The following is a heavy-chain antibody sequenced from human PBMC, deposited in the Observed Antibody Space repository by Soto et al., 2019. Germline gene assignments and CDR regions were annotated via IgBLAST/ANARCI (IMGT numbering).Heavy chain of an antibody. Sequence: QVQLVESGGGVVQPGRSLRLSCAASGFSLNDYAMHWVRQTPARGLEWVAVLSHDGSNEQYADSVKGRFTISRDKSKNTLYLQRNSLRAEDTAVFYCARGNGPGSYLVDYWGQGTLVTVAT. CDR2: LSHDGSNE. J-gene: IGHJ4*02. V-gene: IGHV3-30*14. CDR1: GFSLNDYA. CDR3: ARGNGPGSYLVDY. D-gene: IGHD3-10*01.